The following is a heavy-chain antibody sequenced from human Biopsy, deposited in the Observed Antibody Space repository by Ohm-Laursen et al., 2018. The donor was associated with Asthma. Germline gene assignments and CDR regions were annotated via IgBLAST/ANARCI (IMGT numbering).Heavy chain of an antibody. CDR3: ASDFPKDYVRYNFQF. D-gene: IGHD4-17*01. CDR2: HDHEEGGT. V-gene: IGHV1-24*01. Sequence: ASVKVSCKISGYSLTDLSMHWVRQAPGQGLEWMGGHDHEEGGTVDARRFQGRVTMTEDTSTDTAYMELSSLSSDDTAVYYCASDFPKDYVRYNFQFWGQGTLVPVSP. J-gene: IGHJ4*02. CDR1: GYSLTDLS.